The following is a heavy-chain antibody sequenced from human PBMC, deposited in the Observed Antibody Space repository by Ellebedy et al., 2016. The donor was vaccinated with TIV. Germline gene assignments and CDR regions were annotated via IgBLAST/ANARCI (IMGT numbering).Heavy chain of an antibody. Sequence: GESLKISXKGSGYSFTSYWIGWVRQMPGKGLEWMGIIYPGDSDTRYSPSFQGQVTISADKSISTAYLQWSSLKASDTAMYYCAMSYYGSGSYLSLRYFFDYWGQGTLVTVSS. CDR2: IYPGDSDT. D-gene: IGHD3-10*01. V-gene: IGHV5-51*01. J-gene: IGHJ4*02. CDR1: GYSFTSYW. CDR3: AMSYYGSGSYLSLRYFFDY.